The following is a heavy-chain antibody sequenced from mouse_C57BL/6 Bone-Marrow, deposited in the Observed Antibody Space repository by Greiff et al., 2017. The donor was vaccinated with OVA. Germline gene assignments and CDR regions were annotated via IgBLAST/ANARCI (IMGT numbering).Heavy chain of an antibody. CDR3: ARQGGVYYDYGGFAY. V-gene: IGHV5-15*01. Sequence: EVKLMVSGGGLVQPGGSLKLSCAASGFTFSDYGMAWVRQAPRKGPEWVAFISNLAYSIYYADTVTGRFTISRENAKNTLYLEMSSLRSEDTALYYGARQGGVYYDYGGFAYWGQGTLVTVSA. D-gene: IGHD2-4*01. CDR1: GFTFSDYG. J-gene: IGHJ3*01. CDR2: ISNLAYSI.